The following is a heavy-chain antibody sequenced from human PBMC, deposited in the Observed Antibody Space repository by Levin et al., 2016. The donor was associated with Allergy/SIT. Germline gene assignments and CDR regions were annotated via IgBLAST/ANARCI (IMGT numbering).Heavy chain of an antibody. V-gene: IGHV3-64*01. CDR1: GFTFSSYA. D-gene: IGHD1-26*01. Sequence: GESLKISCAASGFTFSSYAMHWVRQAPGKGLEYVSAISSNGGSTYYANSVKGRFTISRDNSKNTLYLQMGSLRAEDMAVYYCARASIKYSGIPYNWFDPWGQGTLVTVSS. CDR2: ISSNGGST. J-gene: IGHJ5*02. CDR3: ARASIKYSGIPYNWFDP.